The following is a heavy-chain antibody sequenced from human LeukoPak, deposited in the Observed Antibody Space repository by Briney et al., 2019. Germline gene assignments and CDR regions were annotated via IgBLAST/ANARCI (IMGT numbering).Heavy chain of an antibody. V-gene: IGHV4-34*01. D-gene: IGHD5-18*01. CDR1: GGSFSGYY. Sequence: PSETLSLTCAVYGGSFSGYYWSWIRQPPGKGLEWIGEINHSGSTNYNPSLKSRVTISVDTSKNQFSLKLSSVTAADTAVYYCARGPRGYSYGFQWGQGTLVTVSS. CDR3: ARGPRGYSYGFQ. CDR2: INHSGST. J-gene: IGHJ4*02.